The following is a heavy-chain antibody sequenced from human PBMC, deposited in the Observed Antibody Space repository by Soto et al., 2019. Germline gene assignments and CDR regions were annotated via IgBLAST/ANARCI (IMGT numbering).Heavy chain of an antibody. CDR3: ARVSGIYYYGMDV. V-gene: IGHV4-34*01. J-gene: IGHJ6*02. CDR1: GGSFSGYY. Sequence: SETLSLTCAVYGGSFSGYYWSWIRQPPGKGLEWIGEINHSGSTNYNPSLKSRVTISVDTSKNQFSLKLSSVTAADTAVYYCARVSGIYYYGMDVWGQGATVTVSS. D-gene: IGHD3-10*01. CDR2: INHSGST.